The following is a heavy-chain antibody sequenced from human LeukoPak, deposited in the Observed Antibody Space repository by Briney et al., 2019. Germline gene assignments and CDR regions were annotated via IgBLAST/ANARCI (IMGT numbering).Heavy chain of an antibody. CDR1: GFTFTSYD. D-gene: IGHD3-16*01. J-gene: IGHJ4*02. CDR2: ISGYNGNT. CDR3: ARAKAEGAYY. V-gene: IGHV1-18*01. Sequence: ASVKVSCKTSGFTFTSYDISWVRQAPGQGLEWMGWISGYNGNTNYAQKLQGRVTMTTDTSTTTVYMELRSLRSDDTAVYYCARAKAEGAYYWGQGTLVTVSS.